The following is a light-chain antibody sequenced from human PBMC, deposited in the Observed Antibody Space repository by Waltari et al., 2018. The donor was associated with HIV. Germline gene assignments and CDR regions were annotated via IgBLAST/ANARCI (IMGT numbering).Light chain of an antibody. V-gene: IGKV3-11*01. CDR2: EAS. CDR3: QQRSIWPPLT. J-gene: IGKJ4*01. Sequence: EIVLTQSPATLSLSPGERATLSCRASQSVRRDLAWYQHKPGQAPRLLIYEASNRATGIPARFSGSGSGTDLTLTISSLEPEDFAVYYCQQRSIWPPLTFGGGTKVEIK. CDR1: QSVRRD.